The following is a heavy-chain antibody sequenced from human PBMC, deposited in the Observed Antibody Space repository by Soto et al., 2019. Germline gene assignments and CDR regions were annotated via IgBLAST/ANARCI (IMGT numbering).Heavy chain of an antibody. CDR2: IWYDGSKK. CDR1: GFTFSSFG. Sequence: QVQVVESGGGVVQPGRSLRLSCAASGFTFSSFGMHWVRQAPGKGLEWVSLIWYDGSKKSYGDSVKGRFTISRDNSRKTVYLQMNRLRADDTAVDYCARDASYYSLWSGYYPSRNGMDVWGQGTTVTVSS. D-gene: IGHD3-3*01. V-gene: IGHV3-33*01. J-gene: IGHJ6*02. CDR3: ARDASYYSLWSGYYPSRNGMDV.